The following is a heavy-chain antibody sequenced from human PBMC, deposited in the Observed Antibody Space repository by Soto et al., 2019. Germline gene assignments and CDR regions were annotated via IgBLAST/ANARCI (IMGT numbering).Heavy chain of an antibody. CDR1: GGSISSSSYY. J-gene: IGHJ6*02. CDR3: ARHWFGEGYYYYGMDV. D-gene: IGHD3-10*01. V-gene: IGHV4-39*01. CDR2: IYYSGST. Sequence: SETLSLTCTVSGGSISSSSYYWGWIRQPPGKGLEWIGSIYYSGSTYYNPSLKSRVTISVDTSKNQFSLKLSSVTAADTAVYYCARHWFGEGYYYYGMDVWGQGTTVTVSS.